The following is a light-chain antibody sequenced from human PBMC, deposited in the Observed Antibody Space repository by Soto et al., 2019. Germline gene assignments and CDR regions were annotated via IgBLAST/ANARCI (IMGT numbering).Light chain of an antibody. Sequence: AIRMTQSPSSLSASTGDRVTITCRASQGISSDLAWYQQKPGKAPKLLIYAASTLQSGVPSRFSGSGSGTDFTLTISCLQSEDFATYYCQHYYSYPRTFGQGTKVEIK. CDR1: QGISSD. CDR3: QHYYSYPRT. J-gene: IGKJ1*01. CDR2: AAS. V-gene: IGKV1-8*01.